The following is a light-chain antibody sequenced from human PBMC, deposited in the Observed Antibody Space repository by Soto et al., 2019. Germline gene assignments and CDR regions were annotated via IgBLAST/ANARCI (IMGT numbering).Light chain of an antibody. V-gene: IGKV1-39*01. CDR2: AAS. J-gene: IGKJ3*01. CDR1: QSIRSY. Sequence: DIQMTQSPSSLSASVGDRVTITCRASQSIRSYLNWYQQKPGKAPKLLIYAASSLQSGVPSRFSGSGSGTYFTLTISSLQPEDVATYYCQQSYSTLTFGPGTKVDIK. CDR3: QQSYSTLT.